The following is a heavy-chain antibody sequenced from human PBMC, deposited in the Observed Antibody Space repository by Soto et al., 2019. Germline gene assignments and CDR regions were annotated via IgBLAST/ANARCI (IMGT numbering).Heavy chain of an antibody. CDR1: GFTFSSYS. D-gene: IGHD3-9*01. V-gene: IGHV3-48*01. CDR2: ISSSSSTI. CDR3: TKRYFGGSDAYDI. Sequence: GGSLRLSCAASGFTFSSYSMNWVRQAPGKGLEWVSYISSSSSTIYYADSVKGRFTISRDNAKNSLYLQMNSLKTEDTAVYYCTKRYFGGSDAYDIWGRGTMVTVSS. J-gene: IGHJ3*02.